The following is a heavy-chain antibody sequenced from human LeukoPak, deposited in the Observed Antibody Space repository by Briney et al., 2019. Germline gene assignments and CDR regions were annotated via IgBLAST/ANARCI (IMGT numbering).Heavy chain of an antibody. CDR1: GGTFSSYA. CDR3: ATCSPSWNFDY. J-gene: IGHJ4*02. CDR2: FDPEDGET. V-gene: IGHV1-24*01. D-gene: IGHD2-15*01. Sequence: ASVKVSCKASGGTFSSYAISWVRQAPGKGLEWMGGFDPEDGETNYAQKFQGRVTMTEDTSTDTAYMELSSLRSEDTAVYYCATCSPSWNFDYWGQGTLVTVSS.